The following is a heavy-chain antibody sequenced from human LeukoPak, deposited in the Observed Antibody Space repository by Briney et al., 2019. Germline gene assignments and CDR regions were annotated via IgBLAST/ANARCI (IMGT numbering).Heavy chain of an antibody. CDR3: ARQYYYDSSAYDH. CDR1: GASISSYY. CDR2: IYFTGST. V-gene: IGHV4-59*04. J-gene: IGHJ4*02. Sequence: SETLSLTCTVSGASISSYYWSWIRQPPGKGLEWIGDIYFTGSTYYNPSLKSRVTISVDTSKNQFSLKLSSVTAADTAVYYCARQYYYDSSAYDHWGQGTLVTVSS. D-gene: IGHD3-22*01.